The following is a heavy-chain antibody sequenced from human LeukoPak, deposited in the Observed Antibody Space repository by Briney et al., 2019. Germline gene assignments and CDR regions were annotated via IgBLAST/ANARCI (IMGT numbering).Heavy chain of an antibody. Sequence: ASVKVSCKASGYTFTSYGISWVRQAPGQGLEWMEWISAYNGNTNYAQKLQGRVTMTTDTSTSTAYMELRSLRSDDTAVYYCAGDADYSNYGVYFDYWGQGTLVIVSS. V-gene: IGHV1-18*01. CDR1: GYTFTSYG. J-gene: IGHJ4*02. D-gene: IGHD4-11*01. CDR2: ISAYNGNT. CDR3: AGDADYSNYGVYFDY.